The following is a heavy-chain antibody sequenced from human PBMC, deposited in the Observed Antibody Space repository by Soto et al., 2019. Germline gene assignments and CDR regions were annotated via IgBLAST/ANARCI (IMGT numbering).Heavy chain of an antibody. V-gene: IGHV4-38-2*02. Sequence: SETLSLTCAVSGYSISSGFYWAWIRQTPGKGLEWIGSVYQTVSASYNPSLQSRVTISVDIAKNHFSLELKSVTAADTAVYYCAKDPPWTVGPLAMDVWGQGTTVTVSS. D-gene: IGHD1-26*01. CDR3: AKDPPWTVGPLAMDV. CDR2: VYQTVSA. CDR1: GYSISSGFY. J-gene: IGHJ6*02.